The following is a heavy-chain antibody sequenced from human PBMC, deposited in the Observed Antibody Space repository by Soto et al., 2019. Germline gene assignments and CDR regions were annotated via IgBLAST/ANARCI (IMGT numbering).Heavy chain of an antibody. V-gene: IGHV1-3*01. D-gene: IGHD3-3*01. CDR2: INAGNGNT. Sequence: ASVKVSCKASGYTFTSYAMHWVRQAPGQRLEWMGWINAGNGNTKYSQKFQGRVTITRDTSASTAYMELSSLRSEDTAVYYCARWMEWLLSGYYYYGMDVWGQGTTVPVSS. J-gene: IGHJ6*02. CDR1: GYTFTSYA. CDR3: ARWMEWLLSGYYYYGMDV.